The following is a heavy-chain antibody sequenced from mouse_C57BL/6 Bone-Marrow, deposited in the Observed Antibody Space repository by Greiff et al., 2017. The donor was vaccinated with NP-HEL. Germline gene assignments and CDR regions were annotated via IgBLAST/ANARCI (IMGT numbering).Heavy chain of an antibody. CDR1: GFTFSSYT. V-gene: IGHV5-9*01. Sequence: EVQLVESGGGLVKPGGSLKLSCAASGFTFSSYTMSWVRQTPEKRLEWVATISGGGGNTYYPDSVKGRFTISSDNAKNTLYLQMSSLRSEDTALYYCARLGYYMGVAYWGQGTLVTVSA. D-gene: IGHD2-12*01. J-gene: IGHJ3*01. CDR3: ARLGYYMGVAY. CDR2: ISGGGGNT.